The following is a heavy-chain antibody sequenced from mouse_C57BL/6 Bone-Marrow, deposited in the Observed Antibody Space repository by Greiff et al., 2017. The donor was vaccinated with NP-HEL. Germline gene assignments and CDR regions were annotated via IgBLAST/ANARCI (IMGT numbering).Heavy chain of an antibody. V-gene: IGHV1-18*01. Sequence: EVQLQQSGPELVKPGASVKIPCKASGYTFTDYNMDWVKQSHGKSLEWIGDINPNNGGTIYNQKFKGKATLTVDKSSSTAYMELRSLTSEDTAVYYCARPRLLCSGYFDVWGTGTTVTVSS. CDR1: GYTFTDYN. J-gene: IGHJ1*03. CDR3: ARPRLLCSGYFDV. D-gene: IGHD1-1*02. CDR2: INPNNGGT.